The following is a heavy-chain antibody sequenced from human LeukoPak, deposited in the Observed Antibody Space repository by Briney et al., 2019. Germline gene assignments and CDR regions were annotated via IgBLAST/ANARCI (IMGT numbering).Heavy chain of an antibody. V-gene: IGHV4-4*07. J-gene: IGHJ5*02. CDR1: GGSISGSY. CDR3: AKTRSSPSWFDP. CDR2: IYTNGGI. Sequence: PSETLSLTCTVSGGSISGSYWSWIRQPAGKGLEWIGRIYTNGGINYNPSLKSRVTISFDKSQNQLSLRLSSVTAADTAVYYCAKTRSSPSWFDPWGQGTLVTVSS.